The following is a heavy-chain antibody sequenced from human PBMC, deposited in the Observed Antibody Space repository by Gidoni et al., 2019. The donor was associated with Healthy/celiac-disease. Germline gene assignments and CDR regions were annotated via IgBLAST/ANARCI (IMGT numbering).Heavy chain of an antibody. Sequence: QVQLQESGPGLVKPSQTLSLTCTVSGGSISSGAYSWSWIRQPPGKGLEWIGYIYYSGSTYYNPSLKSRVTISVDTSKNQFSLKLSSVTAADTAVYYCARVPRDIDYYDSSGYQGDAFDIWGQGTMVTVSS. D-gene: IGHD3-22*01. V-gene: IGHV4-30-4*01. J-gene: IGHJ3*02. CDR2: IYYSGST. CDR1: GGSISSGAYS. CDR3: ARVPRDIDYYDSSGYQGDAFDI.